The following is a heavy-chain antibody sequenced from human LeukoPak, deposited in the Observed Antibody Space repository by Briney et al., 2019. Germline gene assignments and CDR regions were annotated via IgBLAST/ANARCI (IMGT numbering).Heavy chain of an antibody. Sequence: SETLSLTCSVSGVSISSYYWSWIRQPPGKGLEWIGYIYYRGNTNYDPSLKSRVTISVDTSKNQFSLKLISVTVADTAVYYCARSVDGHNSFDYWGQGTLVTVSS. CDR3: ARSVDGHNSFDY. D-gene: IGHD5-24*01. CDR1: GVSISSYY. CDR2: IYYRGNT. J-gene: IGHJ4*02. V-gene: IGHV4-59*01.